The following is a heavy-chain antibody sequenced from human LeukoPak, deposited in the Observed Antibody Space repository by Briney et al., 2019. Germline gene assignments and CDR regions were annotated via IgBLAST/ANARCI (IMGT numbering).Heavy chain of an antibody. Sequence: PSETLSLTCTVSGGSINKYYWSWIRQSPGKGLEWLGYVHDSAGTIYNPSLKSRVTISVGTSKTQFSLKVTSVTTADTAVYYCAKGRKDFDTNLGPFDSWGQGILVTVTS. CDR3: AKGRKDFDTNLGPFDS. D-gene: IGHD3-9*01. CDR1: GGSINKYY. J-gene: IGHJ4*02. CDR2: VHDSAGT. V-gene: IGHV4-59*01.